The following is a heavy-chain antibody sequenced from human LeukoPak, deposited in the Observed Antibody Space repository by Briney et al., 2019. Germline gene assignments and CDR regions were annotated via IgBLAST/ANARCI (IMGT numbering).Heavy chain of an antibody. Sequence: KTSETLSLTCTVSGGSISSSSYYWGWIRQPPGKGLEWIGSIYHSGSTYYNPSLKSRVTISVYTSKNQFSLKLSSVTAADTAVYYCARDLARDAFDIWGQGTMVTVSS. V-gene: IGHV4-39*07. CDR1: GGSISSSSYY. CDR3: ARDLARDAFDI. CDR2: IYHSGST. J-gene: IGHJ3*02.